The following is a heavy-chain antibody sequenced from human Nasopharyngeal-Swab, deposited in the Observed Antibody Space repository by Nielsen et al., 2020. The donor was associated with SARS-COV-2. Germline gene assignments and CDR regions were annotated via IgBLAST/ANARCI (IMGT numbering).Heavy chain of an antibody. CDR3: ARDRGIFQYYYYGMDV. J-gene: IGHJ6*02. CDR2: IYYSGST. Sequence: WIRQPPGKGLEWIGYIYYSGSTYYNPSLKGRVTISVDTSKNQFSLKLSSVTAADTAVYYCARDRGIFQYYYYGMDVWGQGTTVTVSS. V-gene: IGHV4-30-4*01. D-gene: IGHD3-10*01.